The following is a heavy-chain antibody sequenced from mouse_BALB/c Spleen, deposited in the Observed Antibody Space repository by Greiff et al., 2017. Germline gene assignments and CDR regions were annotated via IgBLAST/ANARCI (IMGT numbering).Heavy chain of an antibody. CDR2: ISSGGSYT. CDR3: ASYDYDGLAWFAY. Sequence: EVKVVESGGGLVKPGGSLKLSCAASGFTFSSYAMSWVRQTPEKRLEWVATISSGGSYTYYPDSVKGRFTISRDNAKNTLYLQMSSLRSEDTAMYYCASYDYDGLAWFAYWGQGTLVTVSA. CDR1: GFTFSSYA. D-gene: IGHD2-4*01. J-gene: IGHJ3*01. V-gene: IGHV5-9-3*01.